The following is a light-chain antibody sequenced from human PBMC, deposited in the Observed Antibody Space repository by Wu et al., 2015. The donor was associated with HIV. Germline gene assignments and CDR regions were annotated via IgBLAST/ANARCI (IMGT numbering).Light chain of an antibody. J-gene: IGKJ5*01. CDR1: QSVTYY. Sequence: EIVLTQSPATLSLSPGERATLSCRASQSVTYYLAWYQQKPGQALRPLIHDVSSRATGIPARFSGSGSGTDFTLTINSLEPEDFAVYYCQQGSNWPLTFGQGTRLEIK. CDR3: QQGSNWPLT. CDR2: DVS. V-gene: IGKV3-11*01.